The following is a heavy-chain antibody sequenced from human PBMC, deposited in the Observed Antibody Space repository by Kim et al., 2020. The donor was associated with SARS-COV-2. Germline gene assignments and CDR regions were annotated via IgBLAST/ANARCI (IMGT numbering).Heavy chain of an antibody. Sequence: GGSLRLSCAASGFTFRIYSMNWVRQAPGKGLEWVSSISSSSSYIYYADSVKGRFTISRDNAKNSLYLQMNSLRAEDTAVYYCARAYSSGWAYFDYWGQGTLVTVSS. D-gene: IGHD6-19*01. J-gene: IGHJ4*02. V-gene: IGHV3-21*01. CDR2: ISSSSSYI. CDR1: GFTFRIYS. CDR3: ARAYSSGWAYFDY.